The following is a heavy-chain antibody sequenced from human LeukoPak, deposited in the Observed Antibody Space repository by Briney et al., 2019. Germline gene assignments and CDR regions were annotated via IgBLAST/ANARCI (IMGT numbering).Heavy chain of an antibody. Sequence: SMKVSCKASGYTFTSYDINWVRQAPGQGLEWMGGIIPIFGTANYAQKFQGRVTITTDESTSTAYMELSSLRSEDTAVYYCARNSCSGGSCYSVDYYYYYMDVWGKGTTVTVSS. V-gene: IGHV1-69*05. CDR2: IIPIFGTA. CDR1: GYTFTSYD. CDR3: ARNSCSGGSCYSVDYYYYYMDV. J-gene: IGHJ6*03. D-gene: IGHD2-15*01.